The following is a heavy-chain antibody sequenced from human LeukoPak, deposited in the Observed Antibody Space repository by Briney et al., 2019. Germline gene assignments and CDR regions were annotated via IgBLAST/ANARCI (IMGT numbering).Heavy chain of an antibody. CDR1: GFPLSSYA. CDR2: TSSSDPGT. D-gene: IGHD1-7*01. Sequence: GGSLRLSCAASGFPLSSYAMSWVRQASGRGLEWVSATSSSDPGTYYADSVRGRFTISRDNSKNTVYLQMNNLGADDTALYFCAKAADTNYFRYGDYWGQGTLVTVSS. CDR3: AKAADTNYFRYGDY. J-gene: IGHJ4*02. V-gene: IGHV3-23*01.